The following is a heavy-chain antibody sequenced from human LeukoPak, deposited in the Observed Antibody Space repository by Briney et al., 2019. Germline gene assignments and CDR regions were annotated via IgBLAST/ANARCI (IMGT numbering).Heavy chain of an antibody. D-gene: IGHD6-13*01. J-gene: IGHJ3*01. V-gene: IGHV5-51*01. Sequence: GESLKISCKGSGYSFTSYWIGWVRQMPGKGLEWMGIIYLGDSDTRYSPSFQGQVTISADKSISTAYLQWSSLKASDTAMYYCATRQQLRLDAFDFWGQGTMVTVSS. CDR2: IYLGDSDT. CDR1: GYSFTSYW. CDR3: ATRQQLRLDAFDF.